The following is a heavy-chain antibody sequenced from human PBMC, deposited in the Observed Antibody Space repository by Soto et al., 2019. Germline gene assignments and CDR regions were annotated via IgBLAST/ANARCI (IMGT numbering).Heavy chain of an antibody. J-gene: IGHJ3*01. CDR1: GGSISSTNW. D-gene: IGHD1-26*01. CDR3: ARDGRYSETYYHAFDF. V-gene: IGHV4-4*02. CDR2: IYHSGIT. Sequence: SETLSLTCAVSGGSISSTNWWTWVRQPPGKGLEWIGEIYHSGITNYNPSLKSRDIISVDKSKNQFSLRLTSVTAADTAVYYCARDGRYSETYYHAFDFWGQGTMVTVSS.